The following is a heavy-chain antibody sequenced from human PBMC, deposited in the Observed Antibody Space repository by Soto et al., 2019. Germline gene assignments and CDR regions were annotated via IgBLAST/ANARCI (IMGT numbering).Heavy chain of an antibody. Sequence: GGSLRLSCAASGFTFIRYGMHWVRQAPGKGLAWVAVISYDGSNKYYADSVKGRFTISRDNSKNTLYLQMNSLRAEDTAVYYCAKNGPKAARLVSYYYYGMDVWGQGTTVSVSS. J-gene: IGHJ6*02. D-gene: IGHD6-6*01. CDR1: GFTFIRYG. CDR2: ISYDGSNK. V-gene: IGHV3-30*18. CDR3: AKNGPKAARLVSYYYYGMDV.